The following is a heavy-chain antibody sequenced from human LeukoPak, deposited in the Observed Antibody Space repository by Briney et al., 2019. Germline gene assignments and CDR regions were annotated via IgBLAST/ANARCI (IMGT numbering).Heavy chain of an antibody. CDR1: GFTVSSNY. V-gene: IGHV3-66*01. CDR3: ARGTIYSSGWYPPDY. J-gene: IGHJ4*02. D-gene: IGHD6-19*01. Sequence: GGSLRLSCAASGFTVSSNYMSWVRQAPGKGLEWVSVIYSGGSTYYADSVKGRFTISRDNSKNTLYLQMNSLRAEDTAVYYCARGTIYSSGWYPPDYWGQGTLVTVSS. CDR2: IYSGGST.